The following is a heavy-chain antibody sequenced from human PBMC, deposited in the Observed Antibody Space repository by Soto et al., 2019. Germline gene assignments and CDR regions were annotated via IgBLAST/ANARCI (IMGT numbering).Heavy chain of an antibody. V-gene: IGHV3-30-3*01. J-gene: IGHJ4*02. CDR3: ARGHIVATILDY. D-gene: IGHD5-12*01. CDR1: GFTFSSYA. CDR2: ISYDGSNN. Sequence: GGSLRLSCAASGFTFSSYAMHWVRQAPGKGLEWVAVISYDGSNNYYADSVKGRFTISRDNAKNSLFLQMNSLRAEDTAVYYCARGHIVATILDYWGQGTLVTVSS.